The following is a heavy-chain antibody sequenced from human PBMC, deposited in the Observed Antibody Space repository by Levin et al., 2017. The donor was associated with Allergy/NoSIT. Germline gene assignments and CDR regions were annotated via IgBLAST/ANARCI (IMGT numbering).Heavy chain of an antibody. J-gene: IGHJ4*02. CDR3: AKDAYTFWSGSLDS. CDR1: GFTFSTYA. V-gene: IGHV3-23*01. Sequence: GGSLRLSCAASGFTFSTYAMTWVRQAPGKGLEWVSAISASDGTTYYADSVKGRFTISRDISRSTLYLQMNSLRVDDTAEYYCAKDAYTFWSGSLDSWGQGTLVTVSS. CDR2: ISASDGTT. D-gene: IGHD3-3*01.